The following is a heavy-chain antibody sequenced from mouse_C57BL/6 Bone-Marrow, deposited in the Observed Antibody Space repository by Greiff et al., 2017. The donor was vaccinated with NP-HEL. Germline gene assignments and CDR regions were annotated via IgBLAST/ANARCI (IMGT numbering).Heavy chain of an antibody. V-gene: IGHV5-12*01. Sequence: FTISRDNAKNTLYLQMSRLKSEDTAMYYCARRDYYGSSSYAMDYWGQGTSVTVSS. D-gene: IGHD1-1*01. CDR3: ARRDYYGSSSYAMDY. J-gene: IGHJ4*01.